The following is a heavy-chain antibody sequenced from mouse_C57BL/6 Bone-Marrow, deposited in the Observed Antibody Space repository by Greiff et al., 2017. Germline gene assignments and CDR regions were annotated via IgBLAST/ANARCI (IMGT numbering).Heavy chain of an antibody. CDR3: AKYAFYDYDGYWYFDV. D-gene: IGHD2-4*01. CDR2: IWGDGST. Sequence: VKVVESGPGLVAPSQSLSITCTVSGFSLTSYGVSWVRQPPGKGLEWLGVIWGDGSTNYHSALISRLSISKDNSKSQVFLKLNSLRTDDTATYYCAKYAFYDYDGYWYFDVGGTGTTVTVSS. CDR1: GFSLTSYG. J-gene: IGHJ1*03. V-gene: IGHV2-3*01.